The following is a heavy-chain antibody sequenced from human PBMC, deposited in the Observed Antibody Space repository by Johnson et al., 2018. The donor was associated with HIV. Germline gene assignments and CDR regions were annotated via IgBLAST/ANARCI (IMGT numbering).Heavy chain of an antibody. J-gene: IGHJ3*02. Sequence: QMLLVESGGGVVQPGGSLRFSCAASGFSFSSYGMHWVRQAPGKGLEWVAFISSDASEKYYADSVKGRFTVSRDNSKQTLYLDMNSLRAEDTAVYFCAREDYHYDGSDHVLGAFDIWGQGTMVTVSS. V-gene: IGHV3-30*19. CDR1: GFSFSSYG. CDR3: AREDYHYDGSDHVLGAFDI. CDR2: ISSDASEK. D-gene: IGHD3-22*01.